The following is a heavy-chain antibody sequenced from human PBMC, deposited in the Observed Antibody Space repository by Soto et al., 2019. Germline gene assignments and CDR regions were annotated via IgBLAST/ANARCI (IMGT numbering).Heavy chain of an antibody. Sequence: PXVCLRLSCAASGITVSSHCMHWVRQAPGKGLEWVAVIWYDGSNKHYADSVKGRFTISRDNSKNTVYLQMNSLRAEDTAVYFCARDIVGRAIPGYNWLESWGKGTPVTVSS. D-gene: IGHD2-2*02. CDR2: IWYDGSNK. J-gene: IGHJ5*01. CDR1: GITVSSHC. V-gene: IGHV3-33*01. CDR3: ARDIVGRAIPGYNWLES.